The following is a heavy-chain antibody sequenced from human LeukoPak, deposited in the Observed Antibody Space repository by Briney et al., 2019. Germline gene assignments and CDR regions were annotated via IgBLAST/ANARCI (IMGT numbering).Heavy chain of an antibody. D-gene: IGHD6-13*01. J-gene: IGHJ3*02. CDR3: ARDKGIPQAFDI. CDR2: ISYSETT. CDR1: GGSISSFD. V-gene: IGHV4-59*01. Sequence: SETLSLTCTVSGGSISSFDCSWIRQPPGKGLEYIGYISYSETTSYNPSLKRRVTISVDTSKNQFSLQLTSVTAADTAVYYCARDKGIPQAFDIWGQGAMVTVSS.